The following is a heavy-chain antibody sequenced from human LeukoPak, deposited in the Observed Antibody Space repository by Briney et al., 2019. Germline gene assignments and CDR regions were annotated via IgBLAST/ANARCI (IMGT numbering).Heavy chain of an antibody. D-gene: IGHD2-15*01. Sequence: ASVKVSCKASGYTFTSYYMYWVRQAPGQGLEWMGIINPSGGSTSYAQKFQGRVTMTRDMSTSTVYMELSSLRSEDTAVYYCARDPVSVGWYPAIFKYYYYMDVWGKGTTVTVSS. CDR1: GYTFTSYY. J-gene: IGHJ6*03. CDR3: ARDPVSVGWYPAIFKYYYYMDV. V-gene: IGHV1-46*01. CDR2: INPSGGST.